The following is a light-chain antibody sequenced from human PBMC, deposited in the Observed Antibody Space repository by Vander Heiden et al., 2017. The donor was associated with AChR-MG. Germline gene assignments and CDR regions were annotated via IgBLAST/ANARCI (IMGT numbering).Light chain of an antibody. J-gene: IGLJ3*02. V-gene: IGLV1-40*01. Sequence: QSVLTQPPSVSGAPGQRVSISCTGTSSHLGAGFDVHWYQQVPGTAPKRLIFGNTNRPSGVPDRFSGSKSGTSASLAITGLRAEDEADYYCHSYDTTLGGLWVFGGGTKVTVL. CDR1: SSHLGAGFD. CDR2: GNT. CDR3: HSYDTTLGGLWV.